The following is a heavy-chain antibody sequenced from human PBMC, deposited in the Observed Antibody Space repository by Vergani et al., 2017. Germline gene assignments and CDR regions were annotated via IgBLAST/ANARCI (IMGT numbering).Heavy chain of an antibody. V-gene: IGHV1-3*01. CDR1: GYTFTSYA. CDR3: AREPXYDFWSGPLYYYYGMDV. J-gene: IGHJ6*02. CDR2: INAGNGNT. D-gene: IGHD3-3*01. Sequence: QVQLVQSGAEVKKPGASVKVSCKASGYTFTSYAMHWVRQAPGQRLEWMGWINAGNGNTKYSQKFQGRVTITRDTSASTAYMELSSLRSEDTAVYYCAREPXYDFWSGPLYYYYGMDVWGQGTTVTVSS.